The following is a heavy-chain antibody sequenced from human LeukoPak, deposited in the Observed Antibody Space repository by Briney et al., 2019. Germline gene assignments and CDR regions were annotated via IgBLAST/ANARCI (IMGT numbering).Heavy chain of an antibody. CDR2: INHSGST. D-gene: IGHD3-10*01. CDR1: GGSFSGYY. J-gene: IGHJ4*02. CDR3: ARGGRDVLLWFGKDFDY. Sequence: KASETLSLTCAVYGGSFSGYYWSWIRQPPGKGLEWIGEINHSGSTNYNPSLKSRVTISVDTSKNQFSLKLSSVTAADTAVYYCARGGRDVLLWFGKDFDYWGQGTLVTVSS. V-gene: IGHV4-34*01.